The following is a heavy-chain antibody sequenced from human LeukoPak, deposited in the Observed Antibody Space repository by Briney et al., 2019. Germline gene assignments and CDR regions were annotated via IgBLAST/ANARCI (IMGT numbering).Heavy chain of an antibody. D-gene: IGHD6-13*01. CDR3: AREPYSSSGNDY. CDR2: IVVGSGNT. J-gene: IGHJ4*02. V-gene: IGHV1-58*01. Sequence: GTSVKVSCKASGFTFTSSAVQWVRQARGQRLEWIGWIVVGSGNTSYAQKFQGRVTMTRDTSTSTVYMELSSLRSEDTAVYYCAREPYSSSGNDYWGQGTLVTVSS. CDR1: GFTFTSSA.